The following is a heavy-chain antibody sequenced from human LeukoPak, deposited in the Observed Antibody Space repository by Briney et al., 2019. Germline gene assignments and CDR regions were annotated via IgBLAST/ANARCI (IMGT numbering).Heavy chain of an antibody. J-gene: IGHJ4*02. D-gene: IGHD2-2*01. CDR2: ISSSSSYI. CDR3: ARCLGYCSSTSCYD. CDR1: GFTFSSYS. Sequence: GGSLRLSCAASGFTFSSYSMNWVRQAPGKGLEWVSSISSSSSYIYYADSVKGRFTISRDNAKNSLYLQMNSPRAEDTAAYYCARCLGYCSSTSCYDWGQGTLVTVSS. V-gene: IGHV3-21*01.